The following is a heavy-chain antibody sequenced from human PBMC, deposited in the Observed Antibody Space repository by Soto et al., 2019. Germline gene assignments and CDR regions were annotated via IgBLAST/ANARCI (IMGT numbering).Heavy chain of an antibody. V-gene: IGHV4-59*01. CDR2: IYYSGST. CDR1: GGSIDNYY. J-gene: IGHJ5*02. Sequence: SETLSLTCTVSGGSIDNYYWSWIRQPPGKGLEWIGYIYYSGSTKYNPSLKSRVTISADTSKNQFFLKLSSVTAADTAVYYCARGWIRYFDWPPGLDPWGQGTRVTV. CDR3: ARGWIRYFDWPPGLDP. D-gene: IGHD3-9*01.